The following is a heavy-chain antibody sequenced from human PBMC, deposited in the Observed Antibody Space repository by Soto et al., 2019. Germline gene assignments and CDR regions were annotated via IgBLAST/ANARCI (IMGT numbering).Heavy chain of an antibody. CDR2: INPNSGGT. J-gene: IGHJ6*02. CDR1: GYTFTGYY. D-gene: IGHD2-2*01. V-gene: IGHV1-2*02. CDR3: ARISVVPAAAHYYYYYYGMDV. Sequence: QVQLVQSGAEVKKPGASVKVSCKASGYTFTGYYMHWVRQAPGQGLEWMGWINPNSGGTNYAQKFQGSVTMTRDTSISTAYMELSRLRSDDTAVYYCARISVVPAAAHYYYYYYGMDVWGQGTTVTVSS.